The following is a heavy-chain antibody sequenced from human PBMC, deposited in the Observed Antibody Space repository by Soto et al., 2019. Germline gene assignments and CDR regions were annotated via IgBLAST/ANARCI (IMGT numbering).Heavy chain of an antibody. CDR2: IRKKANKYTT. Sequence: GGSLRLSCAASGFTFSDHYMDWVRQAPGKGLQWVGRIRKKANKYTTEYAASVKGRLSVSRDDSKNSIYLQMNSLKTEDTAVYFCARISTLSYFDFWGQGTLVTVSS. V-gene: IGHV3-72*01. D-gene: IGHD3-16*02. CDR3: ARISTLSYFDF. J-gene: IGHJ4*02. CDR1: GFTFSDHY.